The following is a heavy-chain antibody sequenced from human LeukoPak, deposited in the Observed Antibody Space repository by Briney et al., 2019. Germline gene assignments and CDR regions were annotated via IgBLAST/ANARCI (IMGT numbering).Heavy chain of an antibody. CDR3: ARSVSAYAGRGWFDP. J-gene: IGHJ5*02. Sequence: PSETLSLTCTVSGDSLRTSYWSWIRPPLGKGLEWIGYIYATGSTNYNPSLKSRLTISVDTSKNQFSLNLNSVTAADTAVFYCARSVSAYAGRGWFDPWGQGTLVTVSS. CDR2: IYATGST. D-gene: IGHD5-12*01. CDR1: GDSLRTSY. V-gene: IGHV4-4*09.